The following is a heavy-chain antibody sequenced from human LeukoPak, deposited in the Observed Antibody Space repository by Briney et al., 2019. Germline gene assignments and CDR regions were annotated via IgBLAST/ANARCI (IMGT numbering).Heavy chain of an antibody. D-gene: IGHD6-19*01. V-gene: IGHV1-18*01. Sequence: ASVKVSCKASGGTFSSYAISWVRQAPGQGLEWMGWISAYNGNTNYAQKLQGRVTMTTDTSTSTAYMELRSLRSDDTAVYYCARDLRRGYSSGWYTHSTTYYFDYWGQGTLVTVSS. CDR1: GGTFSSYA. CDR2: ISAYNGNT. CDR3: ARDLRRGYSSGWYTHSTTYYFDY. J-gene: IGHJ4*02.